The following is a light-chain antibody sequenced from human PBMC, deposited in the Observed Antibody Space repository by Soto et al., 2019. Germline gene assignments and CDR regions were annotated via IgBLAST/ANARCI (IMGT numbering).Light chain of an antibody. CDR1: SSNIGAGYD. J-gene: IGLJ1*01. CDR2: GNS. V-gene: IGLV1-40*01. CDR3: LSYDSSLSGPFYV. Sequence: QSVLTQPPSVSGAPGQRVTISCTGSSSNIGAGYDVHWYQQLPGTAPKLLIYGNSNRPSGVPDRFSGSKSGTSASLAITGLQAEDEADYYCLSYDSSLSGPFYVFGTGTKLTVL.